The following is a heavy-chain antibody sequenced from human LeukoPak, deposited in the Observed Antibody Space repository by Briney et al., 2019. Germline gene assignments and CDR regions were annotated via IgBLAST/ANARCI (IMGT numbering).Heavy chain of an antibody. CDR2: IGPHSTFT. CDR1: GFTFTDHY. D-gene: IGHD2/OR15-2a*01. J-gene: IGHJ4*02. V-gene: IGHV1-2*02. CDR3: VREGEGPLSKDFDY. Sequence: ASVKVSCKSSGFTFTDHYIRWVRQGPGQGLEWMGYIGPHSTFTSSPQEFQGRVTMTRDASMSTAYMELTRLTSDDRAVYYCVREGEGPLSKDFDYWGQGTLVTVSS.